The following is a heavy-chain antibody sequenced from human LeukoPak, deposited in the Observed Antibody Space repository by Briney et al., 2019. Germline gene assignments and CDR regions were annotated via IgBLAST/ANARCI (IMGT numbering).Heavy chain of an antibody. CDR3: ARDRYYDSSGDAFDI. CDR2: IYYGGST. Sequence: PSETLSLTCTVSGGSISSYYWSWIRQPPGKELEWIGYIYYGGSTNYNPSLKSRVTISVDTSKNQFSLKQSSVTAADTAVYYCARDRYYDSSGDAFDIWGQGTMVTVSS. J-gene: IGHJ3*02. D-gene: IGHD3-22*01. V-gene: IGHV4-59*01. CDR1: GGSISSYY.